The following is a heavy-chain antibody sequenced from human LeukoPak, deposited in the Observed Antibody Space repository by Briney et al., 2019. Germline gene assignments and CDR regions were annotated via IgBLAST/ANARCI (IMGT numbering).Heavy chain of an antibody. CDR3: VRSRGYSYGYLDD. J-gene: IGHJ4*02. V-gene: IGHV3-74*01. CDR1: GFTFSSYW. D-gene: IGHD5-18*01. CDR2: ISTDGSST. Sequence: GGSLRLSCAASGFTFSSYWMHWVRQAPGKGLVWVSRISTDGSSTRYADSAKGRFTISRDNAKNTLYLQMNSLRAEDTAVYYCVRSRGYSYGYLDDWGQGTLVTVSS.